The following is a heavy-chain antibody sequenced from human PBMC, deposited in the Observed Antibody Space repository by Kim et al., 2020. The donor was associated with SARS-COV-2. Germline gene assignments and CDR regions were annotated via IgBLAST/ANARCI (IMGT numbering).Heavy chain of an antibody. CDR1: GFTFSSYA. Sequence: GGSLRLSSAASGFTFSSYAMSWVRQAPGKGLEWVSAISGSGGSTYYADSVKGRFTISRDNSKNTLYLQMNSLRAEDTAVYYCAKVRVVINLPGGIDYWGQGTLVTVSS. CDR3: AKVRVVINLPGGIDY. D-gene: IGHD3-3*01. CDR2: ISGSGGST. V-gene: IGHV3-23*01. J-gene: IGHJ4*02.